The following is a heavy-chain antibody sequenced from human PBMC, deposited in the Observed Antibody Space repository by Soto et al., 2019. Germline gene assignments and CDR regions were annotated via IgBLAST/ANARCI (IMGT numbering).Heavy chain of an antibody. V-gene: IGHV4-34*01. J-gene: IGHJ3*02. D-gene: IGHD1-1*01. CDR2: RSHSGGT. CDR3: ARVERGTATTVVDAFDI. CDR1: GGSVSSGSYY. Sequence: QVQLQQWGAGLLKPSETLSLTCAVYGGSVSSGSYYWSWIRQPPGKGLEWIGERSHSGGTHFNPSLKRRVTISVDTSKNQFALKMSFVTAADTALYYCARVERGTATTVVDAFDIWGPGTMVTVSS.